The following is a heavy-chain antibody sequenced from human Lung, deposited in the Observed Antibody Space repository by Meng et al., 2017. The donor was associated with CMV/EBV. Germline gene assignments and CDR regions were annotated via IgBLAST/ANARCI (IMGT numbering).Heavy chain of an antibody. J-gene: IGHJ4*02. CDR2: ITASGGST. V-gene: IGHV3-23*01. CDR1: GFTFSNFA. D-gene: IGHD6-13*01. CDR3: AKVDSGSWYRGFFDY. Sequence: GESXKISCAASGFTFSNFAMSWVRQAPGKGLEWVSPITASGGSTYYADSVKGRFTISRDNSKNTLYLQMNRLRAEDTAVYYCAKVDSGSWYRGFFDYWGQGXLVTVSS.